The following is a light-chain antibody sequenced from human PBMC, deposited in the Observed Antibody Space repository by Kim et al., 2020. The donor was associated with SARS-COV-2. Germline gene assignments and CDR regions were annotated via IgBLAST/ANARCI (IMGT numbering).Light chain of an antibody. J-gene: IGKJ2*01. Sequence: DIEMTQSPVTLSVSPGDRLTLFCRASQNIGSTIAWYQQKPGQAPRLLIYGASTRATGVPGRFTGSGSGTEFSLTVSSLQSEDVGVYYCQQDKHWPPAGHTCGRGTKLEI. V-gene: IGKV3-15*01. CDR1: QNIGST. CDR2: GAS. CDR3: QQDKHWPPAGHT.